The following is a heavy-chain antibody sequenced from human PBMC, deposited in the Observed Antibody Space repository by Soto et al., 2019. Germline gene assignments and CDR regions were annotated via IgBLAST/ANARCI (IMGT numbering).Heavy chain of an antibody. CDR2: ISGSGGST. Sequence: EVQLLESGGGLVQPGGSLRLSCAASGFTFSSYAMSWVRQAPGKWLEWVSAISGSGGSTYYADSVKGRFTISRDNSKTTLYLQMNSLRAEDTAVYYCAKTMITFGGVIAEPRDYWGQGTLVTVSS. CDR1: GFTFSSYA. CDR3: AKTMITFGGVIAEPRDY. V-gene: IGHV3-23*01. J-gene: IGHJ4*02. D-gene: IGHD3-16*02.